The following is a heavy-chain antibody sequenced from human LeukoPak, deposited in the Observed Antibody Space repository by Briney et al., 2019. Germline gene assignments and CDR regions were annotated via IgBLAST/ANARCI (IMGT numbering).Heavy chain of an antibody. D-gene: IGHD5/OR15-5a*01. CDR2: ITGSGGST. CDR3: AKCVSGFWYFDL. V-gene: IGHV3-23*01. CDR1: GFTFSSYA. J-gene: IGHJ2*01. Sequence: GGSLRLSCAASGFTFSSYAMNWVRQAPGKGLVWVSGITGSGGSTDYADSVNGRFTISRDNSKNTLYLQMNSLRAEDTAVYYCAKCVSGFWYFDLWGRGTLVTVSS.